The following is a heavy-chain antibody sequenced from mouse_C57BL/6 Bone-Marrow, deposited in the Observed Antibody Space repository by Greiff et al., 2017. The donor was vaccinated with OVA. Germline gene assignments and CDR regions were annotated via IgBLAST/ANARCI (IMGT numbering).Heavy chain of an antibody. D-gene: IGHD1-1*01. CDR1: GFTFSDYG. J-gene: IGHJ4*01. CDR3: ARYGDY. CDR2: ISSGSSTI. Sequence: VESGGGLVKPGGSLKLSCAASGFTFSDYGMHWVRQAPEKGLEWVAYISSGSSTIYYADTVKGRFPITRDNAKNTLFLEETSLGSEDTAMYYCARYGDYWGQGTSVTVSS. V-gene: IGHV5-17*01.